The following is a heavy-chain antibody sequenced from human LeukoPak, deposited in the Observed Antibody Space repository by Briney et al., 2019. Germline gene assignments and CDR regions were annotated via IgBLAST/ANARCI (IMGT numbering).Heavy chain of an antibody. CDR3: ARSSAANVRSDY. V-gene: IGHV1-2*02. CDR1: GYTFTGYY. CDR2: INPNSGGT. D-gene: IGHD2-2*01. J-gene: IGHJ4*02. Sequence: GASVKVSCKASGYTFTGYYMHWVRQAPGQGLEWMGWINPNSGGTNYAQKFQGRVTMTRDTSISTAYMELSTLRSDDTAVYYCARSSAANVRSDYWGQGTLVTVSS.